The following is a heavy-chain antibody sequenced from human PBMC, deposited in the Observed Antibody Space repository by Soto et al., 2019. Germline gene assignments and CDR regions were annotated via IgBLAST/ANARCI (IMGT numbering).Heavy chain of an antibody. CDR3: ARDQSSSGYFHS. J-gene: IGHJ4*02. CDR1: GGTCSSYA. V-gene: IGHV1-69*06. Sequence: SGKVSSNASGGTCSSYAISWVRQAPGQGLEWMGGIIPIFGTANYAQKFQGRVTITADKSTRAAYIELSSLRSEDTAVYYCARDQSSSGYFHSWGQGTLVPVSS. D-gene: IGHD6-6*01. CDR2: IIPIFGTA.